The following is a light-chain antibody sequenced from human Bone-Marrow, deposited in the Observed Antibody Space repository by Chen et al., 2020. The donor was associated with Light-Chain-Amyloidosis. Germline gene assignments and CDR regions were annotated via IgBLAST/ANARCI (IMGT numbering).Light chain of an antibody. V-gene: IGLV2-14*01. CDR3: SSYTSSSTVV. Sequence: QSALTQPASVSGSPGQSLTISCTGTSSDVGGYNYVSWYQQHPGKAPKLMIYDVSNRPSGVSNRFSGSKSGNTASLTISGLQAEDEAYYYCSSYTSSSTVVFGGGTKLTVL. J-gene: IGLJ2*01. CDR2: DVS. CDR1: SSDVGGYNY.